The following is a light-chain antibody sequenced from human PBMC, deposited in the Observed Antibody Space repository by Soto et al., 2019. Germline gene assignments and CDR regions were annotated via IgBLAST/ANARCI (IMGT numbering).Light chain of an antibody. CDR2: WAS. CDR1: QSLLSRFNNQNY. V-gene: IGKV4-1*01. Sequence: DIVMTQSPDSLTVSLGERATINCKSSQSLLSRFNNQNYLAWYQQKPGQPPKLLINWASTRESGVPDRFSGSESESYFTLTIISLQAEDVVTYDCKKYYTARLTFGGGTKVEIK. CDR3: KKYYTARLT. J-gene: IGKJ4*01.